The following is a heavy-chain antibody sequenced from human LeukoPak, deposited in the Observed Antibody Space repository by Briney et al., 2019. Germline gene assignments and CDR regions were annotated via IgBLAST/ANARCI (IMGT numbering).Heavy chain of an antibody. CDR1: GGSISSGSYY. V-gene: IGHV4-61*02. CDR2: IYTSGST. CDR3: ARDSAGTADY. J-gene: IGHJ4*02. Sequence: SETLSLTCTVSGGSISSGSYYWSWIRQPAGKGLEWIGRIYTSGSTNYNPSLKSRVTISVDTSKNQSSLKLSSVTAADTAVYYCARDSAGTADYWGQGTLVTVSS.